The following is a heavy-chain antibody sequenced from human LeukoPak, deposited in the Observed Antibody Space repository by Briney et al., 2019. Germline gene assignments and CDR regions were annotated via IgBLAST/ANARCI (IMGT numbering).Heavy chain of an antibody. CDR1: GFTVSSNY. Sequence: GGSLRLSCAASGFTVSSNYMNWVRQAPGKGLEWVSVIYSGGSTYYADSVKGRFTISRDNSKNTLYLQMNSLRAEDTAVYYCAKGNGDYGWVADAFDIWGQGTMVTVSS. D-gene: IGHD4-17*01. V-gene: IGHV3-53*01. CDR2: IYSGGST. CDR3: AKGNGDYGWVADAFDI. J-gene: IGHJ3*02.